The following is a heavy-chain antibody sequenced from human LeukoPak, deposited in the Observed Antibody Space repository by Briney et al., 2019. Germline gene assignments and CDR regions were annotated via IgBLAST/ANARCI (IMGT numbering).Heavy chain of an antibody. Sequence: GGSLRLSCAASGFTFSDYSMMWVRLAPGKGLEWVAGIIGSGTYTHYADSVKGRFSITRDNARNSVYLQMDSLRAEDTAIYYCTRVGYIDEGIDYWGQGTLVTVSS. CDR1: GFTFSDYS. CDR3: TRVGYIDEGIDY. V-gene: IGHV3-21*01. CDR2: IIGSGTYT. D-gene: IGHD5-24*01. J-gene: IGHJ4*02.